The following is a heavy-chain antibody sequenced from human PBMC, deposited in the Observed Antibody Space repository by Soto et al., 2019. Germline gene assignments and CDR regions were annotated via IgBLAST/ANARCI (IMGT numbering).Heavy chain of an antibody. Sequence: SETLSLTCTVSGGSISSGGYYWSWIRQHPRKGLEWIGYIYYSGSTYYNPSLKSRVTISVDTSKNQFSLKLSSVTAADTAVYYCARSGEGDSSGWYYDYWGQGTLVTVSS. J-gene: IGHJ4*02. V-gene: IGHV4-31*03. CDR2: IYYSGST. D-gene: IGHD6-19*01. CDR1: GGSISSGGYY. CDR3: ARSGEGDSSGWYYDY.